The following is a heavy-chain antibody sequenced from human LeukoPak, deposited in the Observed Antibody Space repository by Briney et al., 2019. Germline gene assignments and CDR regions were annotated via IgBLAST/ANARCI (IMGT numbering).Heavy chain of an antibody. V-gene: IGHV3-7*01. D-gene: IGHD5-18*01. CDR1: GFSFTDSW. J-gene: IGHJ5*02. Sequence: GGSLRLSCAASGFSFTDSWMSWVRQPPGKGLEWVVNIKPDGTEKYYVDSLKGRFTISRDNAKNSLYLQMNSLRAEDTAVYYCASSPGRGYSYGYWFDPWGQGTLVTVSS. CDR3: ASSPGRGYSYGYWFDP. CDR2: IKPDGTEK.